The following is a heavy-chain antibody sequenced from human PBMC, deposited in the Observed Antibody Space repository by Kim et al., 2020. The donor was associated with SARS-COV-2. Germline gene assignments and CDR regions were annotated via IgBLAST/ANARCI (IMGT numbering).Heavy chain of an antibody. Sequence: SVKVSCKASGGTFSSYAISWVRQAPGQGLEWMGGIIPIFGTANYAQKFQGRVTITADESMSTAYMELSSLRSEDTAVYYCAREYDFWSGYHHGAFDIWGQGTMVTVSS. V-gene: IGHV1-69*13. J-gene: IGHJ3*02. CDR2: IIPIFGTA. CDR3: AREYDFWSGYHHGAFDI. D-gene: IGHD3-3*01. CDR1: GGTFSSYA.